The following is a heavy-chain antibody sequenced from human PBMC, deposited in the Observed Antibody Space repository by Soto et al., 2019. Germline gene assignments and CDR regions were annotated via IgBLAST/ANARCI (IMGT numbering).Heavy chain of an antibody. CDR2: IYPGDSDT. Sequence: VETLKISCKGSGYSFTSCWIGWVRQMPGKGLEWMGIIYPGDSDTRYSPSFQGQVTISADKSISTAYLQWSSLKASDTAMYYCARNPHGHYYDSSGYPVAFDIWGQGTMVTVSS. V-gene: IGHV5-51*01. CDR3: ARNPHGHYYDSSGYPVAFDI. CDR1: GYSFTSCW. J-gene: IGHJ3*02. D-gene: IGHD3-22*01.